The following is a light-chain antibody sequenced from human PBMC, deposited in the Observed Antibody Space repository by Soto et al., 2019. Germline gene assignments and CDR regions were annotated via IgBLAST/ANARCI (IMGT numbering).Light chain of an antibody. V-gene: IGKV3-20*01. CDR2: GAS. Sequence: EIVLTQSAAAVSLSPGERATLSCRASQSVSSSYLAWYQHKPGQAPRLLLYGASSRATGIPDRFSGSGSGTDFTLTISRLEPEDFAVYYCHHYGSSLTWTFGQGTKVDIK. CDR3: HHYGSSLTWT. J-gene: IGKJ1*01. CDR1: QSVSSSY.